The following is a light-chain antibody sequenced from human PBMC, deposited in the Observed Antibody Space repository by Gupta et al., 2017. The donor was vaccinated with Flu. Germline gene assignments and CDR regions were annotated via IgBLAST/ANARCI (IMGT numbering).Light chain of an antibody. CDR1: QSVSSN. V-gene: IGKV3-15*01. Sequence: EIGMTQSPATLSVSPGERATRSCRASQSVSSNLAWYQQKPGQAPRLLIYGASTRATGIPARFSGSGYGTEFTLTITSRQSEDFAVYYCQQYNKWPPWTFGQATKVEIK. J-gene: IGKJ1*01. CDR2: GAS. CDR3: QQYNKWPPWT.